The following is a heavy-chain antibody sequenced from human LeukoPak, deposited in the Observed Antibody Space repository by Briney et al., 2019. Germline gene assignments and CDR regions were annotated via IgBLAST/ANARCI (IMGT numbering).Heavy chain of an antibody. D-gene: IGHD3-22*01. CDR2: IYHSGST. V-gene: IGHV4-38-2*01. CDR1: GYSISSVYY. Sequence: SETLSLTCAVSGYSISSVYYWGWIRQPPGKGLEWIGSIYHSGSTYYNPSLKSRVTISVDTSKNQFSLKLSSVTAADTAVYYCARLRYDSSGEYYYMDVWGKGTTVTVSS. J-gene: IGHJ6*03. CDR3: ARLRYDSSGEYYYMDV.